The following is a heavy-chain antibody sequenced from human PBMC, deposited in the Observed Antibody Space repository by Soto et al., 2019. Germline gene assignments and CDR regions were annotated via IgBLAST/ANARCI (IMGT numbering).Heavy chain of an antibody. CDR1: GFTFSSYA. Sequence: PGGSLRLSCAASGFTFSSYAMGWVRQAPGKGLEWVSAISGSGGSTYYADSVKGRFTISRDNSKNTLYLQMNSLRAEDTAVYYCAKDAPGLWELLAVPPHHTSWGQGTLVTVSS. CDR3: AKDAPGLWELLAVPPHHTS. CDR2: ISGSGGST. J-gene: IGHJ4*02. V-gene: IGHV3-23*01. D-gene: IGHD1-26*01.